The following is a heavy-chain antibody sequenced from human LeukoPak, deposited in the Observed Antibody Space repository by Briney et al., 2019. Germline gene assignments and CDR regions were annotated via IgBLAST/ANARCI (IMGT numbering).Heavy chain of an antibody. Sequence: SVKVSCKASGFTFTSSAVQWVRQARGQRLEWIGWIVVGSGNTNYAQKFQERVPITRDMSTSTAYMELSSLRSEDTAVYYCAADQLGVVPAAPDAFDIWGQGTMVTVSS. V-gene: IGHV1-58*01. CDR1: GFTFTSSA. CDR3: AADQLGVVPAAPDAFDI. CDR2: IVVGSGNT. D-gene: IGHD2-2*01. J-gene: IGHJ3*02.